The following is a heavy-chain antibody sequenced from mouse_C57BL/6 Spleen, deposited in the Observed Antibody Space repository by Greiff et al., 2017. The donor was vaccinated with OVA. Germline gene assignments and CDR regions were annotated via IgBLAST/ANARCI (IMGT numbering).Heavy chain of an antibody. CDR2: IYPGDGDT. V-gene: IGHV1-82*01. CDR1: GYAFSSSW. J-gene: IGHJ1*03. Sequence: QVQLQQSGPELVKPGASVKISCKASGYAFSSSWMNWVKQRPGKGLEWIGRIYPGDGDTNYNGKFKGKATLTADKSSSTAYMQLSSLTSEDSAVYFCARSSSYSNGNWYFDVWGTGTTVTVSS. D-gene: IGHD2-5*01. CDR3: ARSSSYSNGNWYFDV.